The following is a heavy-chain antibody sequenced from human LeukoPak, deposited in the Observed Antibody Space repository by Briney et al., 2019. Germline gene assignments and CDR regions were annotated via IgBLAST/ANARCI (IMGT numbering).Heavy chain of an antibody. CDR1: SGAISTDY. V-gene: IGHV4-59*01. Sequence: SETLSLTCTVSSGAISTDYWSWIRQPPGKGLEWIGYIYYSGSANYNPSLKSGVTTSVDTSKKQFSLKLSSVTAADTAVYYCARNKRWLQLWAFDIWGPGTMVTVSS. CDR2: IYYSGSA. CDR3: ARNKRWLQLWAFDI. J-gene: IGHJ3*02. D-gene: IGHD5-24*01.